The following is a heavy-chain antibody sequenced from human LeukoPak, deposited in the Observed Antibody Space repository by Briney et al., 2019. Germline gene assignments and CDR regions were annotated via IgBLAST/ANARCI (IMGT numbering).Heavy chain of an antibody. D-gene: IGHD6-6*01. J-gene: IGHJ3*02. CDR3: ARLYSSSPPDAFDI. CDR1: GGSISSYY. Sequence: KSSETLSLTCTVSGGSISSYYWSWVRQPPGKGLEWIGEIYHSGSTNYNPSLKSRVTISVDKSKNQFSLKLSSVTAADTAVYYCARLYSSSPPDAFDIWGQGTMVTVSS. CDR2: IYHSGST. V-gene: IGHV4-4*02.